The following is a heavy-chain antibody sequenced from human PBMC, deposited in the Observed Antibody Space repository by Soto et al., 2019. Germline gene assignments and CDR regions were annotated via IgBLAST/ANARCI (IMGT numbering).Heavy chain of an antibody. D-gene: IGHD2-2*01. V-gene: IGHV4-31*03. CDR2: IYYSGST. CDR1: GGPISSGGYY. CDR3: ARSSTSANYFDY. Sequence: SETLSLTCTVSGGPISSGGYYWSWIRQHPGKGLEWIGYIYYSGSTYYNPSLKSRVTISVDTSKNQFSLKLSSVTAADTAVYYCARSSTSANYFDYWGQGTLVTSPQ. J-gene: IGHJ4*02.